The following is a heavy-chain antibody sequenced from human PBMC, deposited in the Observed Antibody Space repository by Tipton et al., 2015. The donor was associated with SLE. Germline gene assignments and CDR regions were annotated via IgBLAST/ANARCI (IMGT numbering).Heavy chain of an antibody. J-gene: IGHJ4*02. Sequence: TLSLTCAVYGGSFSGYYWSWIRQPPGKGLEWIGEINHSGSTNYNPSLKSRVTISVDTSKNQFSLKLSSVTAADTAVYYCARGEWELQKGYPFDYWGQGTLVTVSS. CDR1: GGSFSGYY. D-gene: IGHD1-26*01. V-gene: IGHV4-34*01. CDR2: INHSGST. CDR3: ARGEWELQKGYPFDY.